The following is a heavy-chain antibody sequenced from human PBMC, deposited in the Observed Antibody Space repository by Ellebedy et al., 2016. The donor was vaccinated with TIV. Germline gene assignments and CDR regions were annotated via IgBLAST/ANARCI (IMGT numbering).Heavy chain of an antibody. J-gene: IGHJ5*02. CDR2: IRQEGDEI. Sequence: PGGSLRLSCAASGFNFGSYWMTWVRQAPGKGLEWVAKIRQEGDEIYYEESVKGRFTIYRDNAKNSLFLQMNSLRVEETAVYYCARRASYGDYAVQVNPWFDPWGQGTLVTVSS. CDR3: ARRASYGDYAVQVNPWFDP. CDR1: GFNFGSYW. V-gene: IGHV3-7*01. D-gene: IGHD4-17*01.